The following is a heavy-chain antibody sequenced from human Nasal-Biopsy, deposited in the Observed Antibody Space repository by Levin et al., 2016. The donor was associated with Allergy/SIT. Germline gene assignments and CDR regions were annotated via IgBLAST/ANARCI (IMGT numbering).Heavy chain of an antibody. D-gene: IGHD3-10*01. CDR1: GFTFTNYD. J-gene: IGHJ3*01. V-gene: IGHV3-30*18. CDR3: AKHLYYYSSGTYVTYDAFDV. CDR2: ISYDETNI. Sequence: GGSLRLSCAASGFTFTNYDMPWFRQAPGKGLEWVATISYDETNINYADSVKGRFTISRDNSKNTLYLQMNSLRPEDTAVYYCAKHLYYYSSGTYVTYDAFDVWGQGTMVTVSS.